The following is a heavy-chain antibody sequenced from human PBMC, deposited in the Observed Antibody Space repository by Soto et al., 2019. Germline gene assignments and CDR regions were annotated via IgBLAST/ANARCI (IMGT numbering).Heavy chain of an antibody. J-gene: IGHJ6*02. D-gene: IGHD3-9*01. CDR1: GFTFTTSA. CDR2: IVVGSGNT. CDR3: AAEMSILTRRGGMAV. Sequence: SVKVSCKASGFTFTTSAVQWVRQTRGQRLGWIGWIVVGSGNTNYAQKFQERVTITRDMSTSTAYMELSSLRSEDTAVYYCAAEMSILTRRGGMAVWGQGPTVTVSS. V-gene: IGHV1-58*01.